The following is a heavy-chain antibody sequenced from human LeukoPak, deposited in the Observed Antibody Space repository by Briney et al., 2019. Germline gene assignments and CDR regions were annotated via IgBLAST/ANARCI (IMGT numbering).Heavy chain of an antibody. V-gene: IGHV1-3*03. D-gene: IGHD3-10*01. CDR1: GYTFTGYY. Sequence: GASVKVSCKASGYTFTGYYMHWVRQAPGQRLEWMGFINTGNGNTKYSQDFQGRVTITRDTSATTAYMELSSLSSEDMAMYYCARGAKFRSYGSGTYYTSLPFDPWGQGTLVTVSS. CDR2: INTGNGNT. J-gene: IGHJ5*02. CDR3: ARGAKFRSYGSGTYYTSLPFDP.